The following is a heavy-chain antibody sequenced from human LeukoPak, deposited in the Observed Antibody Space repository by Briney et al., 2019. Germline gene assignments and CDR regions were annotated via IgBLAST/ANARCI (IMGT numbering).Heavy chain of an antibody. J-gene: IGHJ6*02. Sequence: SETLSLTCAVYGGSFSGYYWSWIRQPPGKGLEWIGEINHSGSTNYNPSLKSRVTISVDTSKNQFSLKLSSVTAADTAVYYCARGKPYYYYGMDVWAKGPRSPSP. D-gene: IGHD1-14*01. V-gene: IGHV4-34*01. CDR3: ARGKPYYYYGMDV. CDR1: GGSFSGYY. CDR2: INHSGST.